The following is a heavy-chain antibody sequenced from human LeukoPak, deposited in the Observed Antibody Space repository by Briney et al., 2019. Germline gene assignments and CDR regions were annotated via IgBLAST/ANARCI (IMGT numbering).Heavy chain of an antibody. CDR2: INHSGST. V-gene: IGHV4-34*01. CDR3: ARGTGAAGTNDY. D-gene: IGHD6-13*01. J-gene: IGHJ4*02. CDR1: GGSFSGYY. Sequence: SETLSLTCAVYGGSFSGYYWSWTRQPPGKGLEWIGEINHSGSTNYNPPLKSRVTISVDTSKNQFSLKLSSVTAADTAVYYCARGTGAAGTNDYWGQGTLVTVSS.